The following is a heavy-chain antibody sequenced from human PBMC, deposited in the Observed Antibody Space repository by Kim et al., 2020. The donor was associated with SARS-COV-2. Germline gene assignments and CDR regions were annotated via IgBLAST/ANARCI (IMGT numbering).Heavy chain of an antibody. CDR2: GST. Sequence: GSTYYADSVKGRFTISRDNSKNTLYLQMNSLRAEDTAVYYCAKGLNGMDVWGQGTTVTVSS. J-gene: IGHJ6*02. V-gene: IGHV3-23*01. CDR3: AKGLNGMDV.